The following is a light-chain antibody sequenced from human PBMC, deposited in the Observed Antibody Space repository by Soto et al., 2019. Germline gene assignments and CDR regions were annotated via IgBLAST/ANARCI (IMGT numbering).Light chain of an antibody. J-gene: IGLJ2*01. CDR2: DVS. V-gene: IGLV2-8*01. Sequence: QSALTQPPSAAGSPGKSVTISCTGTSSDVGAYNYVSWYQQHPGKAHKLIIYDVSQRPSGVPDRFSGSKSGNMATLTVSGLQAEDEADYYCSSYAGSNTVFGGGTKLTVL. CDR3: SSYAGSNTV. CDR1: SSDVGAYNY.